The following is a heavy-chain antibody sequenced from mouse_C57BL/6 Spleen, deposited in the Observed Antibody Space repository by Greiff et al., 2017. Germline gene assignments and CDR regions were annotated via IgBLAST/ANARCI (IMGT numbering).Heavy chain of an antibody. CDR3: AREGGYAMDY. CDR2: INYDGSST. V-gene: IGHV5-16*01. J-gene: IGHJ4*01. Sequence: EVKLMESEGGLVQPGSSMKLSCTASGFTFSDYYMAWVRQVPEKGLEWVANINYDGSSTYYLDSLKSRFIISRDNAKNILYLQMSSLKSEDTATYYCAREGGYAMDYGGQGTSVTVSS. CDR1: GFTFSDYY.